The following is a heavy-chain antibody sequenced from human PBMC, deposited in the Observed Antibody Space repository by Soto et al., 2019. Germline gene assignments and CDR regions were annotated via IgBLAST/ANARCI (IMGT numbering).Heavy chain of an antibody. CDR3: ARASYGYVLDP. Sequence: SETLSLTCTVSGGSISGYYWSWVRQPAGKGLEWVGRIYSDGTTNYSPSLKSRVTMSLDTSKDQFSLHLNSVTAADTAVYYCARASYGYVLDPWGQGTLVTVSS. CDR1: GGSISGYY. CDR2: IYSDGTT. V-gene: IGHV4-4*07. J-gene: IGHJ5*02. D-gene: IGHD5-18*01.